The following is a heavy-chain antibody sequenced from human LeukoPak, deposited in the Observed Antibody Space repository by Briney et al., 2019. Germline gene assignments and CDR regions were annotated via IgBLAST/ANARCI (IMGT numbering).Heavy chain of an antibody. J-gene: IGHJ5*02. Sequence: GGSLRLSCAASGFTVSSNYMSWVRQAPGKGLEWVSVIYSGGTTYYADSVKGRFTISRDNSKNTLHLQMNSLRAEDTAVYYCARGTGDPQRFDPWGQGTLVTVSS. CDR3: ARGTGDPQRFDP. CDR1: GFTVSSNY. CDR2: IYSGGTT. V-gene: IGHV3-66*01. D-gene: IGHD4-17*01.